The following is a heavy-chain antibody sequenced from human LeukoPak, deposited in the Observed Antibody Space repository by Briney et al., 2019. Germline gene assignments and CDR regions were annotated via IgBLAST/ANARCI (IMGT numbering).Heavy chain of an antibody. CDR1: GYTFTSYS. CDR3: AREVQEYYYDSSGYYRDY. J-gene: IGHJ4*02. V-gene: IGHV1-18*01. D-gene: IGHD3-22*01. CDR2: ISAYNGNT. Sequence: ASVKVSCKASGYTFTSYSISWVRQAPGQGLEWMGWISAYNGNTNYAQKLQGRVTMTTDTSTSTAYMELRSLRSDDTAVYYCAREVQEYYYDSSGYYRDYWGQGTLVTVSS.